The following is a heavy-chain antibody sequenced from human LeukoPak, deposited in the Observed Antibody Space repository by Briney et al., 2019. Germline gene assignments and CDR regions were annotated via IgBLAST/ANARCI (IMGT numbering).Heavy chain of an antibody. D-gene: IGHD6-19*01. CDR3: ARVVGVAQLDY. CDR2: ISYDGSNK. CDR1: GFTFYSYG. V-gene: IGHV3-30*03. Sequence: GGSLRLSCAASGFTFYSYGMHWVRQAPGKGLEWVAVISYDGSNKYYAGSVKGRFTISRDNSKNTLYLQMNSLRAEDTAVYYCARVVGVAQLDYWGQGTLVTVSS. J-gene: IGHJ4*02.